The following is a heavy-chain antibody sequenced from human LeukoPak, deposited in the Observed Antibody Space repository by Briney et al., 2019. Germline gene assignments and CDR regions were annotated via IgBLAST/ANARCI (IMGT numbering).Heavy chain of an antibody. CDR3: ARASEVDYYDSSGYQLGNLDY. CDR2: IIPILGIA. Sequence: ASVKVSCKASGYTFTSYGISWVRQAPGQGLEWMGRIIPILGIANYAQKFQGRVTITADKSTSTAYMELSSLRSEDTAVYYCARASEVDYYDSSGYQLGNLDYWGQGTLVTVSS. CDR1: GYTFTSYG. V-gene: IGHV1-69*04. D-gene: IGHD3-22*01. J-gene: IGHJ4*02.